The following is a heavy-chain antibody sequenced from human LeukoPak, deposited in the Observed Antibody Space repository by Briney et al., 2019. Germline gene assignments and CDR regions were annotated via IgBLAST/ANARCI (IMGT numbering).Heavy chain of an antibody. Sequence: SETLSLTCSVSGGSISSYYWSWIRQPAGKGREWIGRIYTTGNTDYNPSLKSRVTISVDTSKNQFSLNLSSVTAADTAVYYCARDARGWSGFDYWGQGTLVTVSS. J-gene: IGHJ4*02. D-gene: IGHD3-3*01. V-gene: IGHV4-4*07. CDR3: ARDARGWSGFDY. CDR2: IYTTGNT. CDR1: GGSISSYY.